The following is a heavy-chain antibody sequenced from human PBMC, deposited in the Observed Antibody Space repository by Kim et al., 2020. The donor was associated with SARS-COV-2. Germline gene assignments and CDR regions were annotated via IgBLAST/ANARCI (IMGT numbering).Heavy chain of an antibody. CDR2: IYPGDSDT. CDR1: GYNFTSYW. Sequence: GESLKISCQGSGYNFTSYWIGWVRQMPGKGLEWMGTIYPGDSDTRYSPSFQGHVTISAVKSISTAYLQWSSLKASYTAMYYCVTNVRPGSSWTPFDYWGQGTLVTVSS. J-gene: IGHJ4*02. CDR3: VTNVRPGSSWTPFDY. D-gene: IGHD6-13*01. V-gene: IGHV5-51*01.